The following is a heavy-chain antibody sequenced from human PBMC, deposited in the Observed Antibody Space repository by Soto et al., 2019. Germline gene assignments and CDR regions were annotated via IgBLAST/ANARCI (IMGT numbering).Heavy chain of an antibody. CDR2: ISGSGDYT. CDR1: GFTFNKYA. J-gene: IGHJ4*02. Sequence: QLLESGGGLVQPGGSLRLSCAASGFTFNKYAMSCVRQAPGMGLEWVSVISGSGDYTYYADSVKGRFTISRDDSQNTLFLQLNSLRVEDSAMYYCAKQGAASCYSGLHFWGQGTLVTVSS. V-gene: IGHV3-23*01. CDR3: AKQGAASCYSGLHF. D-gene: IGHD2-15*01.